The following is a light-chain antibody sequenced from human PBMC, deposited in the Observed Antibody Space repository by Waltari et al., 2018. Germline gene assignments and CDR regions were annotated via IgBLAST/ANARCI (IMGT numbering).Light chain of an antibody. CDR2: DAS. Sequence: EIVLTQSPATLSLSPGERATLSCRASQSVSSYLAWYQQKPGQAPRLLTYDASNRATGIPARFSGSGSRTYFTLTISSLEPEDFAVYYCQQRSNWLALTFGGGTKVEIK. J-gene: IGKJ4*01. V-gene: IGKV3-11*01. CDR1: QSVSSY. CDR3: QQRSNWLALT.